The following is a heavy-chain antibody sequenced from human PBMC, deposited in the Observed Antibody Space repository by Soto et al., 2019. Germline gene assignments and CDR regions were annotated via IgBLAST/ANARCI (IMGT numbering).Heavy chain of an antibody. Sequence: SETLSLTCTVSGGSVSSANHYWSWIRQPPGKGLEWMGEIDHSGSTKYNPSLKSRLTMLVDTSKKQFSLKLTSVTDEDTATYYCATGGQINPSFRGLILNNYFDSWGQGNPVTVSS. CDR3: ATGGQINPSFRGLILNNYFDS. CDR2: IDHSGST. V-gene: IGHV4-61*01. J-gene: IGHJ5*01. CDR1: GGSVSSANHY. D-gene: IGHD3-10*01.